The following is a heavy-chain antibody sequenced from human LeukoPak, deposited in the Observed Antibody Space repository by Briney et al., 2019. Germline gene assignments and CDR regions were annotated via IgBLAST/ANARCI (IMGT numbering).Heavy chain of an antibody. J-gene: IGHJ4*02. V-gene: IGHV4-34*01. CDR1: GGSFRGYY. Sequence: SETLSLTCAVYGGSFRGYYWSWIRQPPGKGLEWIGEINHSGSTNYNPSLKSRVTISVDTSKNQFSLKLSSVTAADTAVYYCASVPRVYATPRGYFDYWGQGTLVTVSS. CDR3: ASVPRVYATPRGYFDY. CDR2: INHSGST. D-gene: IGHD2-8*01.